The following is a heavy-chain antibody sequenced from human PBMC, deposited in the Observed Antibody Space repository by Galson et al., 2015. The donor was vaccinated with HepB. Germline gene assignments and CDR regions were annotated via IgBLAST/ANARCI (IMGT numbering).Heavy chain of an antibody. V-gene: IGHV1-3*01. CDR1: GYTFTMYA. Sequence: SVKVSCKASGYTFTMYAMHWVRQAPGQRPEWMARINVGNGNTKYSHKFQGRVTITRDKSARTAYLELGSLKSEDTAVYYCARSGRFGVAAADHGLYWGQGTLVTVSS. CDR3: ARSGRFGVAAADHGLY. CDR2: INVGNGNT. J-gene: IGHJ4*02. D-gene: IGHD6-13*01.